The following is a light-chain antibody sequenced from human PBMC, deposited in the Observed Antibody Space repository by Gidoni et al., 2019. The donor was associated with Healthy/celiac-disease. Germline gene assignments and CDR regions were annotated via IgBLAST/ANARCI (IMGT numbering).Light chain of an antibody. Sequence: DIQMTQSPSSLSASVGDRVTITCQASQDISNYVNWYQQKPGKAPKLLIYDASNLETGVPSRFSGSGSGTDFTFTISSLQPEDIATYYCQQYDSLPRTFGQETRLEIK. CDR3: QQYDSLPRT. CDR1: QDISNY. V-gene: IGKV1-33*01. J-gene: IGKJ5*01. CDR2: DAS.